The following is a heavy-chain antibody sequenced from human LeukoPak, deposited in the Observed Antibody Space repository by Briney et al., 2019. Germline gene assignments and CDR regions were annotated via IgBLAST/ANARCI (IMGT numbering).Heavy chain of an antibody. D-gene: IGHD2-8*01. CDR1: GFTFSSYA. J-gene: IGHJ4*02. Sequence: GGSLRLSCAASGFTFSSYAMHWVRQAPGKGLEWVAVISYDGSNKYYADSVKGRFTISRDNSKNTLYLQMNSLRAEDTAVYYCVYAIGYWGQGTLVTVSS. CDR3: VYAIGY. V-gene: IGHV3-30-3*01. CDR2: ISYDGSNK.